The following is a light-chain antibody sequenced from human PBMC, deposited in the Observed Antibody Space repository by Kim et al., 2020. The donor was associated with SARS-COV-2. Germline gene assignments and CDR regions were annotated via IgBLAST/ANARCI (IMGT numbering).Light chain of an antibody. J-gene: IGLJ1*01. CDR3: CSYAGSDNYV. CDR2: EVT. CDR1: SSDVGGYNY. V-gene: IGLV2-8*01. Sequence: GQSVTISCTGTSSDVGGYNYVSWYQQHPGKAPKLMSYEVTKRPSGVPDRFSGSKSGNTASLTVSGLQTEDEADYYCCSYAGSDNYVFGTGTKVTVL.